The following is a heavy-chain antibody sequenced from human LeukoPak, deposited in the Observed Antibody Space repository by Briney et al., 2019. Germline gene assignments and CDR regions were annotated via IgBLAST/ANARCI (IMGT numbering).Heavy chain of an antibody. CDR1: GGSVSIGSYY. D-gene: IGHD3-9*01. V-gene: IGHV4-61*01. CDR2: IYYSGST. J-gene: IGHJ6*01. CDR3: ARKGTRYFASDV. Sequence: SETLSLTCTVSGGSVSIGSYYWSWIRQPPGKGLEWNGYIYYSGSTNYNSSLKSRVTISVDTSKNQFSLKLSSVTAADTAVYYCARKGTRYFASDVWGKGTTVTVSS.